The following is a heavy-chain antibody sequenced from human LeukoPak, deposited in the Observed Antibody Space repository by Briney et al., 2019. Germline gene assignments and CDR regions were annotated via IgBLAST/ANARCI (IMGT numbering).Heavy chain of an antibody. CDR2: INHSGST. CDR3: ARNAWLPFDY. CDR1: GGSFSGYY. D-gene: IGHD3-22*01. J-gene: IGHJ4*02. Sequence: KPSETLSLTCAVYGGSFSGYYWSWIRQPPGKGLEWIGEINHSGSTNYNPSLKSRVTISVDTSKNQFSLKLSSVTAADTAVYYCARNAWLPFDYWGQGTLVTVSS. V-gene: IGHV4-34*01.